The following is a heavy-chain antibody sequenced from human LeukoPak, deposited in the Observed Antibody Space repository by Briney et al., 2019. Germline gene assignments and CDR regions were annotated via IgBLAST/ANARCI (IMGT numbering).Heavy chain of an antibody. D-gene: IGHD3-22*01. J-gene: IGHJ4*02. V-gene: IGHV4-39*07. CDR1: GGSISSSSYY. CDR3: ARNSGATYYYDSSAYYFDF. CDR2: IYYSGNT. Sequence: SETLSLTCTVSGGSISSSSYYWGWIRQPPGEGLEWIGSIYYSGNTYYNPSLKSRVTISLDTSKNQFSLKLSSVTAADTAVYYCARNSGATYYYDSSAYYFDFWGQGTLVTVSS.